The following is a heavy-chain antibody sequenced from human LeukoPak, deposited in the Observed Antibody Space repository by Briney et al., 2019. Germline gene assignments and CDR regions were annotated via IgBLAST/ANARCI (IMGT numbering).Heavy chain of an antibody. Sequence: SETLSLTCAVYGGSFSGYYWSWIRQPPGKGLEWIGEINHSGSTNYNPSLKSRVTISVDTSKNQFSLKLSSVTAADTAVYYCARGPDIVVVPAATHNWNYVSAFDIWGQGTMVTVSS. J-gene: IGHJ3*02. CDR1: GGSFSGYY. D-gene: IGHD2-2*01. V-gene: IGHV4-34*01. CDR3: ARGPDIVVVPAATHNWNYVSAFDI. CDR2: INHSGST.